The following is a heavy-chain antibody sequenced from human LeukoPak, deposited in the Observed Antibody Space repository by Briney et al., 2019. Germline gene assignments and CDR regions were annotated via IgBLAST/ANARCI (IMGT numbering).Heavy chain of an antibody. V-gene: IGHV3-23*01. CDR2: ISGSGGST. D-gene: IGHD4-17*01. CDR1: GFTFINYA. J-gene: IGHJ4*02. CDR3: AKRVGRYYGDVY. Sequence: PGGSLRLSCAASGFTFINYAVTWVRQAPGKGLEWVSVISGSGGSTYYADSVKGRFTISRDNSKNTLYLQMNSLRAEDTAVYYCAKRVGRYYGDVYWDQGTLVTVSS.